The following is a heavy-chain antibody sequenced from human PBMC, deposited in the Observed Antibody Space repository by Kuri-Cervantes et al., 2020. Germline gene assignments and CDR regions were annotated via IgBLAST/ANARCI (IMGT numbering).Heavy chain of an antibody. V-gene: IGHV3-7*01. CDR1: GFTFSSYW. CDR2: IKQDGSEK. CDR3: ARNYDYVWGSYPRYFDL. Sequence: GGSLRLSCAASGFTFSSYWMSWVRQAPGKGLEWVANIKQDGSEKYYVDSVKGRFTTSRDNAKNSLYLQMNSLRAEDTAVYYCARNYDYVWGSYPRYFDLWGRGTLVTVSS. J-gene: IGHJ2*01. D-gene: IGHD3-16*01.